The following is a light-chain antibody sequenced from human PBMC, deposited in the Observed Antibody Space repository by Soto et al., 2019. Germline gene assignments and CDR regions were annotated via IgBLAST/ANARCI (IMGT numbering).Light chain of an antibody. V-gene: IGKV1-39*01. CDR2: AAS. J-gene: IGKJ1*01. CDR3: QQSYSTTRT. Sequence: DIKMTQSPSSRSAYVGARVNINCRASQSISSYLNWYQQKPGKAHKLLIYAASSLQSGVSSRFSGSGSGTDFTLTINSLQPEEFATYYCQQSYSTTRTVGNGNKVDIK. CDR1: QSISSY.